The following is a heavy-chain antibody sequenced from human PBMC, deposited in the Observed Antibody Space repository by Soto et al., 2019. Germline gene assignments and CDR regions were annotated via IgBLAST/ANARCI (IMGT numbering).Heavy chain of an antibody. Sequence: TSETLSLTCIVSGDSISSGNNYWSWIRQPPGKGLEWIGEINHSGSTNYNPSLKSRVTISVDTSKNKFSLKLSSVTAADTAVYYCATSARGYYYGMDVWGQGTTVTVSS. CDR3: ATSARGYYYGMDV. J-gene: IGHJ6*02. CDR1: GDSISSGNNY. D-gene: IGHD6-6*01. V-gene: IGHV4-39*07. CDR2: INHSGST.